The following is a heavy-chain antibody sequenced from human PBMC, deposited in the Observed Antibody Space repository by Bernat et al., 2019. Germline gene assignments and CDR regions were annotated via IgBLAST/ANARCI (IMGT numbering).Heavy chain of an antibody. D-gene: IGHD5-18*01. CDR1: GFTFRSYS. Sequence: EVQLVESGGGLVKPGGSLRFSCAASGFTFRSYSMNWVRQAPGKGLEWVSSISSSSSYRYYVGSGMGRFTMSRDDAKNSLFLQMNSLREEDTAVYCCAREDTARVTLDFYYGMDVWGQGTTVTVSS. CDR3: AREDTARVTLDFYYGMDV. CDR2: ISSSSSYR. J-gene: IGHJ6*02. V-gene: IGHV3-21*01.